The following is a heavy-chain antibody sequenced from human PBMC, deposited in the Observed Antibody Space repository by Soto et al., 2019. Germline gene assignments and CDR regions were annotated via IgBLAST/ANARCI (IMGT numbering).Heavy chain of an antibody. Sequence: SETLSLTCTVSGGSINNGDYYWSWIRQPPEKGLEWIGYIYYSGSTYYNPSPKSRVTISVDKSKNQFSLKLSSVTAADTAVYYCARLMIFGVVNRWYGMDVWGQGTTVTVSS. CDR3: ARLMIFGVVNRWYGMDV. D-gene: IGHD3-3*01. CDR1: GGSINNGDYY. V-gene: IGHV4-30-4*01. CDR2: IYYSGST. J-gene: IGHJ6*02.